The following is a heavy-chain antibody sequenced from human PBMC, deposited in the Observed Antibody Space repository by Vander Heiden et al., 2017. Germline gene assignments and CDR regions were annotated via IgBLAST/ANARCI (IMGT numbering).Heavy chain of an antibody. CDR2: IIPSIGTA. CDR1: EGTFSSYA. CDR3: ASSPEGYSYGGGAFDI. V-gene: IGHV1-69*01. D-gene: IGHD5-18*01. Sequence: QGQRGQSGAGGKKPGSSVKVSCRASEGTFSSYAISWVRQAPGQGLEWMGGIIPSIGTANYAQKFQGRVTSTADESTSTAYMELSSLRSEDTAVYYCASSPEGYSYGGGAFDIWGQGTMVTVSS. J-gene: IGHJ3*02.